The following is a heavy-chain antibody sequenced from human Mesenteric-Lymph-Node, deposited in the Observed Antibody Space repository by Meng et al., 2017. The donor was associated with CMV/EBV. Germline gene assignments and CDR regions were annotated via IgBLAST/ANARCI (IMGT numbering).Heavy chain of an antibody. V-gene: IGHV3-11*04. Sequence: GESLKISCAASGFTFSDYYMSWIRQAPGKGLEWVSYISSSGSTIYYADSVKGRFTISRDNAKNSLYLQMNSLRAEDTAAYYCARDRDIWSVGMDVWGQGTTVTVSS. J-gene: IGHJ6*02. D-gene: IGHD3-3*01. CDR3: ARDRDIWSVGMDV. CDR1: GFTFSDYY. CDR2: ISSSGSTI.